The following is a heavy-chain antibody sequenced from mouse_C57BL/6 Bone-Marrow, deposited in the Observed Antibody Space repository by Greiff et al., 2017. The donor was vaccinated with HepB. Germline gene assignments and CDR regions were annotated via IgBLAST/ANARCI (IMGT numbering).Heavy chain of an antibody. Sequence: EVKVVESGGGLVKPGGSLKLSCAASGFTFSSYTMSWVRQTPEKRLEWVATISGGGGNTYYPDSVKGRFTISRDNAKNTLYLQMSSLRSEDTALYYCARQEGNYVAYWGQGTLVTVSA. D-gene: IGHD2-1*01. CDR1: GFTFSSYT. CDR2: ISGGGGNT. V-gene: IGHV5-9*01. CDR3: ARQEGNYVAY. J-gene: IGHJ3*01.